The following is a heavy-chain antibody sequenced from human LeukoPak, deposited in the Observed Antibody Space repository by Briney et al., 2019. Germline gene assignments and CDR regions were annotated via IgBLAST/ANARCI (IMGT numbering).Heavy chain of an antibody. D-gene: IGHD5-24*01. J-gene: IGHJ4*02. CDR2: ISGSGGVT. V-gene: IGHV3-23*01. CDR3: AKVQEMGTILPPFHY. CDR1: GFTFTNAW. Sequence: GGSLRLSCAASGFTFTNAWMSWVRQAPGKGLEWVSAISGSGGVTYYADSVEGRFTISRDNSKNTLYLQVNSLRAADTAVYYCAKVQEMGTILPPFHYWGQGTLFTVSS.